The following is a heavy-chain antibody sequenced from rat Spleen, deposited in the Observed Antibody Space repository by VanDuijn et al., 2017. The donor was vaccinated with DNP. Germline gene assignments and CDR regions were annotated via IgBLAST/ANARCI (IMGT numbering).Heavy chain of an antibody. J-gene: IGHJ2*01. CDR1: GFNFNDYW. V-gene: IGHV4-2*01. CDR2: INKDSSSV. Sequence: EVQLVESGGGLVQPGRSLKLSCAASGFNFNDYWMDWVRQAPGKGLEWIGEINKDSSSVNYFPSLKDKFTISRDNAQNTLYLQMYKLGSEETAIYYCARGPNYGGYSDFLDYWGQGVMVTVSS. D-gene: IGHD1-11*01. CDR3: ARGPNYGGYSDFLDY.